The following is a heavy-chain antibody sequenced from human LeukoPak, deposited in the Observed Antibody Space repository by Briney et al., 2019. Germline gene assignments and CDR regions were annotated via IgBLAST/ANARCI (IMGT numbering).Heavy chain of an antibody. V-gene: IGHV1-18*01. CDR1: GYTFTSYG. J-gene: IGHJ4*02. Sequence: ASVKVSCKASGYTFTSYGISWVRQAPGQGLEWMGWISAYNGNTNYAQKLQGRVTMTTDTSTSTAYMELRSLRYDDTAVYYCARDRGVWSYYFPIDYWGQGTLVTVSS. CDR3: ARDRGVWSYYFPIDY. CDR2: ISAYNGNT. D-gene: IGHD1-26*01.